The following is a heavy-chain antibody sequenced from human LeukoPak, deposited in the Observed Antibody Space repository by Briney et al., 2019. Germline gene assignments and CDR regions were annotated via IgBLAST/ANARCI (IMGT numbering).Heavy chain of an antibody. D-gene: IGHD6-19*01. Sequence: GRSQRLSCAASGLTFSRHGMHWVRQAPGRGLEWVAIIWFDGSKEYYADSVKGRFTISRDNSKNTLYLQMNSLRAEDTAVYYCARGKDSQWLDAWGQGTLVTVSS. CDR3: ARGKDSQWLDA. J-gene: IGHJ5*02. CDR1: GLTFSRHG. CDR2: IWFDGSKE. V-gene: IGHV3-33*01.